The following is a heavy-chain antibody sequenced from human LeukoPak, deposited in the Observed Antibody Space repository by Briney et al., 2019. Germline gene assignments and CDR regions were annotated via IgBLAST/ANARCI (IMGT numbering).Heavy chain of an antibody. CDR2: IYYSGST. CDR3: ARGPSGAYDYVWGSYRPDYFDY. D-gene: IGHD3-16*02. J-gene: IGHJ4*02. Sequence: SETLSLTCTVSGGSISSGGYYWSWIRQHPGKGLEWIGYIYYSGSTNYNPSLKSRVTISVDTSKNQFSLKLSSVTAADTAVYYCARGPSGAYDYVWGSYRPDYFDYWGQGTLVTVSS. CDR1: GGSISSGGYY. V-gene: IGHV4-61*08.